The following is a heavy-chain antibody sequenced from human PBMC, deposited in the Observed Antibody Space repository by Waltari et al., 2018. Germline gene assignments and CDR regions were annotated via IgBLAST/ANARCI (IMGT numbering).Heavy chain of an antibody. CDR1: GFTVSSNY. CDR2: IYSGGST. V-gene: IGHV3-53*01. Sequence: EVQLVEYGGGLIQPGGSLRLSCAASGFTVSSNYMSWVRQAPGKGLEWVSVIYSGGSTYYADSGKGRFTISRDNSKNTLYLQMNSLRAEDTAVYYCARDLNGLGGMDVWGQGTTVTVSS. J-gene: IGHJ6*02. D-gene: IGHD3-16*01. CDR3: ARDLNGLGGMDV.